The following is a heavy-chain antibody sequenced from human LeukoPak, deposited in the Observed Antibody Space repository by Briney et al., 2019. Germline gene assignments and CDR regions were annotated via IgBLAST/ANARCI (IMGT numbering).Heavy chain of an antibody. Sequence: GGSLRLSWAASGFTFSSYAMSWVRQAPGKGLEWVSAISGSGSTTYYADPVKGRFTISRDNSKNTLYLQMNSLRAEDTAVYYCVKDWDQLLYYFDYWGQGTLVTVSS. J-gene: IGHJ4*02. CDR1: GFTFSSYA. V-gene: IGHV3-23*01. D-gene: IGHD2-2*01. CDR3: VKDWDQLLYYFDY. CDR2: ISGSGSTT.